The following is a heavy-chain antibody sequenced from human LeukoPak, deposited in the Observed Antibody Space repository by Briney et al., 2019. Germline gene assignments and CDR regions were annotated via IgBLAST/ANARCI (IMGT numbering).Heavy chain of an antibody. V-gene: IGHV3-53*01. CDR1: GFTFSSYS. CDR2: IYSGGST. Sequence: GGSLRLSCAASGFTFSSYSMNWVRQAPGKGLEWVSVIYSGGSTYYADSVKGRFTISRDNSKNTLYLQMNSLRVEDTAVYYCARGQSCSSTSCFFDYWGQGTLVTVSS. CDR3: ARGQSCSSTSCFFDY. D-gene: IGHD2-2*01. J-gene: IGHJ4*02.